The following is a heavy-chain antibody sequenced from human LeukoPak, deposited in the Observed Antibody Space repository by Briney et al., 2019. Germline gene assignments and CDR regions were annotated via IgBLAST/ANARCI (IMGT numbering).Heavy chain of an antibody. Sequence: PGRSLRLSCAASGFTFSSYAMHWVRQAPGKGLEWVAVISYDGSNKYYTDSVKGRFTISRDNSKNTLYLQMNSLRAEDTAVYYCASGPDDFSDGGQGTLVTVSS. CDR1: GFTFSSYA. V-gene: IGHV3-30-3*01. J-gene: IGHJ4*02. CDR3: ASGPDDFSD. CDR2: ISYDGSNK. D-gene: IGHD2-21*02.